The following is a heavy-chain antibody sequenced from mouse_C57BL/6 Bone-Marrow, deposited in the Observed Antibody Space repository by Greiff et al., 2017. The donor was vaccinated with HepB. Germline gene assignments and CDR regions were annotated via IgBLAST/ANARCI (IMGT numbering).Heavy chain of an antibody. CDR2: ISNGGGST. D-gene: IGHD1-1*01. V-gene: IGHV5-12*01. J-gene: IGHJ1*03. Sequence: EVQLVESGGGLVQPGGSLKLSCAASGFTFSDYYMYWVRQTPEKRLEWVAYISNGGGSTYYPDTVKGRFTISRDNAQKALYLQMSRLKSEDTAMYYCARQITTLPWYFDVWGTGTTVTVSS. CDR1: GFTFSDYY. CDR3: ARQITTLPWYFDV.